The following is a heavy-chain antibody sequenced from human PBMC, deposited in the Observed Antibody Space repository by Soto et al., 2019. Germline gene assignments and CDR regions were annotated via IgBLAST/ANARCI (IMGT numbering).Heavy chain of an antibody. CDR2: ISGSGGST. CDR3: AKDQGSSWYEIDY. CDR1: GFTFSNYA. J-gene: IGHJ4*02. Sequence: EVQLLESGGGLVQPGGSLRLSCAASGFTFSNYAVTWVRQAPGKGLGWVSTISGSGGSTYYADSAKGRFTISRDNSKNTLYLQMNSLIAEDTAVYYCAKDQGSSWYEIDYWGQGTLVTVSS. D-gene: IGHD6-13*01. V-gene: IGHV3-23*01.